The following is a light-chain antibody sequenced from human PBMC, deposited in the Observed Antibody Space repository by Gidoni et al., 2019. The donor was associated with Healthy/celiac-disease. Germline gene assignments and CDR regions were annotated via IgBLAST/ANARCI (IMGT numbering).Light chain of an antibody. V-gene: IGKV3-15*01. CDR1: QSVSSN. Sequence: EIVMTQSPATLSVSPGERATLSCRASQSVSSNLAWYQQKPGQAPRLLIYGASTRATGIPARFSGSGSGTEFTLTISILQSEDFAVYYCQQSNNWPPLTFGGGTKVEIK. CDR3: QQSNNWPPLT. J-gene: IGKJ4*01. CDR2: GAS.